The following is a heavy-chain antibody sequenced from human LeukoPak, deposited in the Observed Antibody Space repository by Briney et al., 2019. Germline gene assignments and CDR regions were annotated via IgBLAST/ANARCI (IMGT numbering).Heavy chain of an antibody. CDR1: GCRFTSYW. CDR3: ARSSIGYYYYYYMDV. CDR2: IYPGDSDT. Sequence: GESLKISCKGSGCRFTSYWIGWVRQMPGKGLEWMGIIYPGDSDTRYSPSFQGQVTISADKSISTAYLQWSSLKASDTAMYYCARSSIGYYYYYYMDVWGKGTTVTVSS. D-gene: IGHD6-6*01. V-gene: IGHV5-51*01. J-gene: IGHJ6*03.